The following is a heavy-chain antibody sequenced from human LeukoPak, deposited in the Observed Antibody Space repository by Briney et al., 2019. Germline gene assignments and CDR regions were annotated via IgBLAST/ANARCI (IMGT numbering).Heavy chain of an antibody. CDR2: IYRSGGT. CDR1: GASISSSTNW. J-gene: IGHJ6*03. CDR3: ATNGYYCMDV. V-gene: IGHV4-4*02. Sequence: PSGTLSLTCAVSGASISSSTNWWSWVRQPPGKGLEWIGEIYRSGGTNYNPSLKSRITISVDKSQNQFSLKVNSLTAADTAVYYCATNGYYCMDVWGRGTTVTASS. D-gene: IGHD2-8*01.